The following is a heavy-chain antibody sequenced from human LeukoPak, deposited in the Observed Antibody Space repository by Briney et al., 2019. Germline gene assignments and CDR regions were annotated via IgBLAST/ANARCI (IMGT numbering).Heavy chain of an antibody. V-gene: IGHV4-59*01. CDR3: ARGVVPDY. Sequence: PSETLSLTCIVSGVSISGYYWSWIRQPPGKGLEWIGHIYYSGSTNYNPSLKSRVTISVDTSKNQFSLKLSSVTAADTAVYYCARGVVPDYWGQGTLVTVSS. J-gene: IGHJ4*02. D-gene: IGHD2-15*01. CDR1: GVSISGYY. CDR2: IYYSGST.